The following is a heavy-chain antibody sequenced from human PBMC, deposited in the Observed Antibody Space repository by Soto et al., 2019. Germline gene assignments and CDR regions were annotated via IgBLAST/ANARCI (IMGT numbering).Heavy chain of an antibody. Sequence: QVQLVESGGGVVQPGRSLRLSCAASGFTFSSYGMHWVRQAPGKGLEWVAVISYDGSNKYYADSVKGRFTISRDNSKNTLYLQMNSLRAEDTAVYYCANDFRAYYYGSGSYYSFDIWGQGTMVTVSS. D-gene: IGHD3-10*01. CDR3: ANDFRAYYYGSGSYYSFDI. CDR1: GFTFSSYG. V-gene: IGHV3-30*18. J-gene: IGHJ3*02. CDR2: ISYDGSNK.